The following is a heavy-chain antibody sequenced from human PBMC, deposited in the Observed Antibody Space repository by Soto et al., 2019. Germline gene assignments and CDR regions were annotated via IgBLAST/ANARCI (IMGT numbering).Heavy chain of an antibody. J-gene: IGHJ5*02. V-gene: IGHV3-23*01. Sequence: GGSLRLSCAASRFIFSSYAMSWVRQAPGKGLEWVSGISGSGGRTYYADSVKGRFTISRDNSKNTLYLQMNSLRAEDTAVYYCAKALVSYSSPPNWFDPWGQGTLVTVSS. CDR2: ISGSGGRT. D-gene: IGHD6-19*01. CDR3: AKALVSYSSPPNWFDP. CDR1: RFIFSSYA.